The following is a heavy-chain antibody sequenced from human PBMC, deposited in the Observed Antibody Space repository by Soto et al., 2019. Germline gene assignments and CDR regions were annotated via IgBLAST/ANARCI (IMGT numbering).Heavy chain of an antibody. D-gene: IGHD3-16*01. CDR1: GFTFSSYG. V-gene: IGHV3-30*18. J-gene: IGHJ4*02. CDR3: AKVRGRKSYGLFDS. CDR2: ISYDGSNK. Sequence: QVQLVESGGGVVQPGRSLRLSCAASGFTFSSYGMHWVRQAPGKGLEWVAVISYDGSNKYYADSVKGRFTISRDNSKTTCYLQMNSLRAEDRAVYSCAKVRGRKSYGLFDSWGQGPWVTVSS.